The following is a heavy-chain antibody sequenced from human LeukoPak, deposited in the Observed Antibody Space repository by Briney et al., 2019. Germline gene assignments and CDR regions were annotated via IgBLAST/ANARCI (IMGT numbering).Heavy chain of an antibody. CDR1: GFSFSGYS. D-gene: IGHD3-3*01. J-gene: IGHJ3*02. Sequence: GGSLRLSCAASGFSFSGYSMNWVRQAPGKGLDWVSYISSGSRTIFYADSVKGRFTISRDNAKNSLYLQMNSLRAEDTAVYYCASPLPINDFWSGYYYDAFDIWGQGTMVTVSS. CDR3: ASPLPINDFWSGYYYDAFDI. CDR2: ISSGSRTI. V-gene: IGHV3-48*04.